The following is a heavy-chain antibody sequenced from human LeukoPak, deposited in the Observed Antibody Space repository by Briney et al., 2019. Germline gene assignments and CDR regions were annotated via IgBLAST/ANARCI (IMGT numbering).Heavy chain of an antibody. V-gene: IGHV4-34*01. Sequence: SETLSLTCAVYGGSFSGYYWSRIRQPPGKGLEWIGEINHSGSTNYNPSLKSRVTISVDTSKNQFSLKLSSVTAADTAVYYCARGATYYYGSGSYNMVSVPWGQGTLVTVSS. CDR2: INHSGST. J-gene: IGHJ5*02. CDR3: ARGATYYYGSGSYNMVSVP. D-gene: IGHD3-10*01. CDR1: GGSFSGYY.